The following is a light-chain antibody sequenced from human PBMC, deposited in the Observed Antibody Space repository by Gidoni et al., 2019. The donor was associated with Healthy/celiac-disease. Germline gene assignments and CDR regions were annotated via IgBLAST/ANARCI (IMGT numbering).Light chain of an antibody. J-gene: IGLJ1*01. V-gene: IGLV2-14*01. CDR2: DVS. CDR3: SSYTSSSTLYV. CDR1: SSDVGVYNY. Sequence: QSALTQPASVSGSPGQSITISCTGTSSDVGVYNYVSWYQQHPGKAPNLMIYDVSNRPSGVSNRFSGSKSCNTASLTISGLQAEDEADYYCSSYTSSSTLYVFGTGTKVTVL.